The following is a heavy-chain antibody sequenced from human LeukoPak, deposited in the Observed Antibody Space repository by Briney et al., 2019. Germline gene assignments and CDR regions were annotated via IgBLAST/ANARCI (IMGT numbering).Heavy chain of an antibody. CDR2: IYYSGST. CDR1: GGSISSYY. V-gene: IGHV4-39*01. CDR3: ARHKPSVATSAYYMDV. J-gene: IGHJ6*03. Sequence: SETLSLTCTVSGGSISSYYWGWIRQPPGKGLEWIGSIYYSGSTYCNPSLKSRVTISVDTSKNQFSLKLSSVTAADMAVYYCARHKPSVATSAYYMDVWGKGTTVTVSS. D-gene: IGHD5-12*01.